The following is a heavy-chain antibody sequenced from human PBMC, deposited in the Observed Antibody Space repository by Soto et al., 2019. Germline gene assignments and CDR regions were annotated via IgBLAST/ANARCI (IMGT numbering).Heavy chain of an antibody. D-gene: IGHD6-13*01. CDR2: ISAYTGNT. Sequence: QVQLVQSGAEVKKPGASVKVSCKASGYTLTNYDINWVRQAPGQGLEWMGWISAYTGNTNYAQKLQGRVTMTTDTSTRTAYMELRRLRSDDTGAYYCARVPPYSSSWDFDLGGRGTLVTVPS. CDR1: GYTLTNYD. J-gene: IGHJ2*01. V-gene: IGHV1-18*01. CDR3: ARVPPYSSSWDFDL.